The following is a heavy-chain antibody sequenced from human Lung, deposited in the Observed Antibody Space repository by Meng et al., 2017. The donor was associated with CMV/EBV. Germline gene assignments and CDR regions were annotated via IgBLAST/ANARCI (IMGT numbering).Heavy chain of an antibody. J-gene: IGHJ6*02. CDR3: ARATTLVRGYVVPYYYVMDS. V-gene: IGHV4-59*01. CDR1: IDSHRSDY. CDR2: IYRSGTT. Sequence: SETLSLTCTVSIDSHRSDYWSWVRLPPGKGREWIAYIYRSGTTNYNPSLKSRVSISLDRSNNRLSLELESVTAADTAIYYCARATTLVRGYVVPYYYVMDSWGQGXTVTVSS. D-gene: IGHD3-10*01.